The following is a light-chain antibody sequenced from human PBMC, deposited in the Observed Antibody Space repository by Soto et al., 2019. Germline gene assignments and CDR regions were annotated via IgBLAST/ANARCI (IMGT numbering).Light chain of an antibody. CDR1: SSDVGGYNY. J-gene: IGLJ1*01. Sequence: QSALTQPASVSGSPGQSITISCTETSSDVGGYNYVSWYQQHPGKAPKLMIYEVSNRPSGVSNRFSGSKSGNTASLTISGLQAEDEADYYCSSYTSSIPRVFGTGTKLTGL. V-gene: IGLV2-14*01. CDR2: EVS. CDR3: SSYTSSIPRV.